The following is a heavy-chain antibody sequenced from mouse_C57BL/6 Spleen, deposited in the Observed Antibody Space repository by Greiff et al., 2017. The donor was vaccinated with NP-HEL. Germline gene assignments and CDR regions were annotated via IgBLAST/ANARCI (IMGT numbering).Heavy chain of an antibody. V-gene: IGHV1-69*01. CDR1: GYTFTSYW. CDR2: IDPSDSYT. D-gene: IGHD2-4*01. Sequence: VQLQQPGAELVMPGASVKLSCKASGYTFTSYWMHWVKQRPGQGLEWIGEIDPSDSYTNYNQKFKGKSTLTVDKSSSTAYMQLSSLTSEDSAVYYCARGLRQEGYWGQGTTLTVSS. J-gene: IGHJ2*01. CDR3: ARGLRQEGY.